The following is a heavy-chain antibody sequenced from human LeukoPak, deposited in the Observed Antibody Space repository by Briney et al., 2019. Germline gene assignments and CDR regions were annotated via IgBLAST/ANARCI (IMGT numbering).Heavy chain of an antibody. J-gene: IGHJ4*02. CDR3: AREMGITGTTSGYDY. CDR1: GYTFTSYY. CDR2: INPSGGST. Sequence: ASVKVSCKASGYTFTSYYMHWVRQAPGQGLEWMGIINPSGGSTSYAQKFQGRVTMTRDTSTSTVYMELSSLRSEDTAVYYCAREMGITGTTSGYDYWGQGTLDTVSS. V-gene: IGHV1-46*01. D-gene: IGHD1-7*01.